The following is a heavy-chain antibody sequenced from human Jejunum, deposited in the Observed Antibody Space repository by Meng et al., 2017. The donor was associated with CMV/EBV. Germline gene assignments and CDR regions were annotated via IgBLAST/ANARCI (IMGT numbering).Heavy chain of an antibody. CDR3: VRGLIRGVLSFDY. D-gene: IGHD3-10*01. CDR1: GYTFTSYD. J-gene: IGHJ4*02. CDR2: MNPDSTNT. Sequence: KASGYTFTSYDINWVRQAPGQRLELMGWMNPDSTNTGYAQQFQGRVTMTRDTSISTAYMELSSLKSEDTAMYYCVRGLIRGVLSFDYWGQGTLVTVSS. V-gene: IGHV1-8*01.